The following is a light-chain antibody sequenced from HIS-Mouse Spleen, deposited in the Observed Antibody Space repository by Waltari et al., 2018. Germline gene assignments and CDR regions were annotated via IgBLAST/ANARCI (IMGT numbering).Light chain of an antibody. Sequence: SYVLTQPPSVSVAPGQMARITCGGNNIGSKSVHLYQQKPGQAPVLVVYDDSERPSGIPERFSGSNSGNTATLTISRVEAGDEADYYCQVWDSSSDHWVFGGGTKLTVL. V-gene: IGLV3-21*02. CDR3: QVWDSSSDHWV. CDR1: NIGSKS. CDR2: DDS. J-gene: IGLJ3*02.